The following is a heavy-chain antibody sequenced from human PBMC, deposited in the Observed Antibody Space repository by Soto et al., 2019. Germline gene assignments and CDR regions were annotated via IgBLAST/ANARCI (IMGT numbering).Heavy chain of an antibody. J-gene: IGHJ4*02. D-gene: IGHD4-4*01. V-gene: IGHV3-30*03. Sequence: GGPLRLSCAAAGGTFGDYGRRWVRKAPGKGLEWVALISYDGRIKYYADSVKGRFTLSRDNSKNTLYLQMDSLRTEDTAVYYCASAKDGYSSFYFDYWGLGTLVTVSS. CDR2: ISYDGRIK. CDR3: ASAKDGYSSFYFDY. CDR1: GGTFGDYG.